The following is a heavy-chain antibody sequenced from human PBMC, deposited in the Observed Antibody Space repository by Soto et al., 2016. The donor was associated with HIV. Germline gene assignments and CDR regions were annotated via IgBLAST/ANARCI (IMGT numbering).Heavy chain of an antibody. CDR3: AREVDRGMLTFGGLSXIDY. Sequence: QVQLQESGPGLVKPSETLSLTCDVSGYSISAGYYWGWIRQPPGKGLEWIGTINHSGSTYYNPSLKSRVTILVDTSKNQFSLKLSSVTATDTAVYYCAREVDRGMLTFGGLSXIDYWGQGPWSPSPQ. CDR2: INHSGST. D-gene: IGHD3-16*01. CDR1: GYSISAGYY. V-gene: IGHV4-38-2*02. J-gene: IGHJ4*02.